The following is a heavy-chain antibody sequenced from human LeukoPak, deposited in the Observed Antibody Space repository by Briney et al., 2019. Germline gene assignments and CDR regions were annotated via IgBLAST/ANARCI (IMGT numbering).Heavy chain of an antibody. V-gene: IGHV3-48*03. Sequence: GGSLRLSCAASGFTFSSYEMNWVRQAPGKGLEWVSYISSSGSTIYYADSVKGRFTISRDNAKNSLYLHMNSLRAEDTAVYYCARLSTVTTFDYWGQGTLVTVSS. CDR1: GFTFSSYE. CDR2: ISSSGSTI. CDR3: ARLSTVTTFDY. J-gene: IGHJ4*02. D-gene: IGHD4-17*01.